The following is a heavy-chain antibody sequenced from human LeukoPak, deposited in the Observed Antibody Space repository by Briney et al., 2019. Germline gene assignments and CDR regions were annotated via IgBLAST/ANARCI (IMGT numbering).Heavy chain of an antibody. CDR1: GFLLSRSA. CDR3: ARVYYDILTGPTDYYMDV. CDR2: SNGGGDST. Sequence: GGSLRLSCAASGFLLSRSAMSWVRQAPGKGLEWVSTSNGGGDSTFFADSVKGRFTISRDNAKNSLYLQMNSLRAEDTAVYYCARVYYDILTGPTDYYMDVWGKGTTVTISS. V-gene: IGHV3-23*01. J-gene: IGHJ6*03. D-gene: IGHD3-9*01.